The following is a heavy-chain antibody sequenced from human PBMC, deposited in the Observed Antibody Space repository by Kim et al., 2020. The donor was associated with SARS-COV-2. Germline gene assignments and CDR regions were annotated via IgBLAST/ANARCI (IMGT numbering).Heavy chain of an antibody. CDR2: IYPGDSDT. J-gene: IGHJ4*02. CDR1: GYSFTSYW. CDR3: ARGGLSGWYDGGGFDY. V-gene: IGHV5-51*01. D-gene: IGHD6-19*01. Sequence: GESLKISRKGSGYSFTSYWIGWVRQMPGKGLEWMGIIYPGDSDTRYSPSFQGQVTISADKSISTAYLQWSSLKASDTAMYYCARGGLSGWYDGGGFDYWGQGTLVTVSS.